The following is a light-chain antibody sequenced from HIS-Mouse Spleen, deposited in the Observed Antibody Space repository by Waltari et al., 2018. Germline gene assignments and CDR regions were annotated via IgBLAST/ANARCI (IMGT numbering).Light chain of an antibody. CDR1: SSDVGSYHL. CDR2: EGS. CDR3: CSYAGSVV. Sequence: QSALTQPASVSGSPGQSITISCTGTSSDVGSYHLVSWYQQHPGKAPKLMIYEGSTRPSGVSNRFSGSKSGNTASLTISGLQAEDEADYYCCSYAGSVVFGGGTKLTVL. J-gene: IGLJ2*01. V-gene: IGLV2-23*01.